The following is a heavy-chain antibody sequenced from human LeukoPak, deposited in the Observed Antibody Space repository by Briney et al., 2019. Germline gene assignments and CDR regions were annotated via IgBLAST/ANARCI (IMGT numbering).Heavy chain of an antibody. CDR2: IYPGDSDT. D-gene: IGHD6-13*01. V-gene: IGHV5-51*01. CDR3: ARPPRSGSWRQFDY. J-gene: IGHJ4*02. CDR1: GYSFSTYW. Sequence: GESLKISCKGSGYSFSTYWIGWVRQMPGKGLEWMGIIYPGDSDTRYSPSFQGQVTISADTSISTAYLQWSSLKPSDTAMYYCARPPRSGSWRQFDYWGQGTLVTVSS.